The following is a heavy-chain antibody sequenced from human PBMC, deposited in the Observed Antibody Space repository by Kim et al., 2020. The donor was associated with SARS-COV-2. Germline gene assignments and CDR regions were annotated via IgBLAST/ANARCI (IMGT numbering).Heavy chain of an antibody. Sequence: KFQGRVTITADDSTSTAYMELSSLRSEDTAVYYCARDGYCTNGVCSVLTNWGQGTLVTVSS. J-gene: IGHJ4*02. V-gene: IGHV1-69*01. D-gene: IGHD2-8*01. CDR3: ARDGYCTNGVCSVLTN.